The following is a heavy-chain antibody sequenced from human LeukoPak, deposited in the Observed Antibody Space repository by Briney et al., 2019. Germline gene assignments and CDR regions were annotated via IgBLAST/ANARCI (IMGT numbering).Heavy chain of an antibody. CDR2: INPSGGST. CDR3: ARGQGGYGSGSYYMDV. J-gene: IGHJ6*03. V-gene: IGHV1-46*01. CDR1: GYTFTSYY. D-gene: IGHD3-10*01. Sequence: ASVKVSCKASGYTFTSYYMHWVRQAPGEGLEWMGIINPSGGSTSYAQKFQGRVTMTRNTSISTAYIELSSLRSEDTAVYYCARGQGGYGSGSYYMDVWGKGTTVTISS.